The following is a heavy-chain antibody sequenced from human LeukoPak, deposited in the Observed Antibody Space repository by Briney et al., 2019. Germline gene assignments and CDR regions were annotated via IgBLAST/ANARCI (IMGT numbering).Heavy chain of an antibody. D-gene: IGHD5-18*01. Sequence: PGTSLRLSCAASGFTFSYYTMNWVRQAPGKGLEWVSSISSTGRDIYYADSMRGRFSISRDNANNSLFLQIGGLRAEDTAVYYCARARIQLWRTDFDYWGQGTLVTVSS. CDR1: GFTFSYYT. V-gene: IGHV3-21*01. CDR2: ISSTGRDI. CDR3: ARARIQLWRTDFDY. J-gene: IGHJ4*01.